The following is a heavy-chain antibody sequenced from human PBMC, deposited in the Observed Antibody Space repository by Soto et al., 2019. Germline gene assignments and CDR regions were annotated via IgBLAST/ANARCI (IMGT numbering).Heavy chain of an antibody. J-gene: IGHJ5*02. D-gene: IGHD2-15*01. Sequence: QVQLVKSGAEGKKPGASVKVSCKASGYTFTSYDISWVRQATGQGLEWMGWMNTNSGNTGYAQKFQRRGTMTRNTSISTAYMELSSLRSEDTAVYYCASRIGSLNWFDPWGQGTLVTVSS. CDR3: ASRIGSLNWFDP. CDR1: GYTFTSYD. V-gene: IGHV1-8*01. CDR2: MNTNSGNT.